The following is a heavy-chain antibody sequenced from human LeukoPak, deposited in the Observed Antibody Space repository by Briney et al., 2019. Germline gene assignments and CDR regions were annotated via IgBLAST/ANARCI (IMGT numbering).Heavy chain of an antibody. V-gene: IGHV3-23*01. CDR3: AKVSGNDDYGGNVLDY. J-gene: IGHJ4*02. Sequence: GGSLRLSCGASGFXFSSYTIIWVRQAPGKGLEWLSSISSSISSTYYADSVKGRFNISRDNSKNTLYLQMNSLRAEDTAVYYCAKVSGNDDYGGNVLDYWGQGTLVTVSS. D-gene: IGHD4-23*01. CDR2: ISSSISST. CDR1: GFXFSSYT.